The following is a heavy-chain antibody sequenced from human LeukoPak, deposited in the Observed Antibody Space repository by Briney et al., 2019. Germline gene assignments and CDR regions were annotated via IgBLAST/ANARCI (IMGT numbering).Heavy chain of an antibody. Sequence: GGSLRLSCAASGFAYGGYAMSWVRQAPGKGLEWVASIAGSGNFAYYAESVKGRFTISRDNSQSTVFLQGSGLRAEDTALYFCAKPHYPDQGGYYSGSYYFDYWGQGALVTVSS. CDR2: IAGSGNFA. V-gene: IGHV3-23*01. J-gene: IGHJ4*02. CDR3: AKPHYPDQGGYYSGSYYFDY. D-gene: IGHD3-22*01. CDR1: GFAYGGYA.